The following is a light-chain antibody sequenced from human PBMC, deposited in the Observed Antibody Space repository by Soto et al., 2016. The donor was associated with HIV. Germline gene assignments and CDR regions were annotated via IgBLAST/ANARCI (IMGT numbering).Light chain of an antibody. V-gene: IGLV3-27*01. CDR3: YSAADNKGV. Sequence: SYELTQPSSVSVSPGQTAMITCSGDILAKKYARWFQQRPGQAPVLLIYKDNERPSGIPGRFSGSSSGTTVTLTLSGAQVEDEADYYCYSAADNKGVFGGGTKLTIL. J-gene: IGLJ2*01. CDR1: ILAKKY. CDR2: KDN.